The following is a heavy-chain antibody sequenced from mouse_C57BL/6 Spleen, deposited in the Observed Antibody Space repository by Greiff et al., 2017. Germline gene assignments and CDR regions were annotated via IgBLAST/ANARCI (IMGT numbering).Heavy chain of an antibody. CDR2: IDPEDGDT. J-gene: IGHJ1*03. CDR1: GFTFTDYY. Sequence: VQLQQSGAELVKPGASVKLSCTASGFTFTDYYMHWVKQRPEQGLEWIGRIDPEDGDTKYAPKFQGKATITADTSSNTAYLQLSSLTSEDSAVYYCARRSEELRPSYWYVDVWGTGTTVTVAS. CDR3: ARRSEELRPSYWYVDV. D-gene: IGHD2-4*01. V-gene: IGHV14-2*01.